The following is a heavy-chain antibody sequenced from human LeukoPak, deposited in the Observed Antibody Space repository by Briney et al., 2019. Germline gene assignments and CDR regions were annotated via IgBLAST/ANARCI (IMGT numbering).Heavy chain of an antibody. CDR1: GFTVSSNY. CDR3: ARDVDYYDSGSREIQIHY. CDR2: IYSGGST. V-gene: IGHV3-53*01. Sequence: GGSLRLSCAASGFTVSSNYMSWVRQAPGKGLEWVSVIYSGGSTYYADSVKGRFTISRDNSKNTLYLQMSSLRAEDTAVYYCARDVDYYDSGSREIQIHYWGQGTLVTVSS. J-gene: IGHJ4*02. D-gene: IGHD3-10*01.